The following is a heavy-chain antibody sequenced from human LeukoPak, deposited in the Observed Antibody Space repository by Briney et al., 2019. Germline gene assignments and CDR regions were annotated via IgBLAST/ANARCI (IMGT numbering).Heavy chain of an antibody. CDR1: GGSISSSSYY. CDR3: ARTDISYYDSSGFDY. D-gene: IGHD3-22*01. J-gene: IGHJ4*02. CDR2: IYHSGST. Sequence: SETLSLTCTVSGGSISSSSYYWGWIRQPPGKGLEWIGSIYHSGSTYYNPSLKSRVTISVDTSKNQFSLKLSSVTAADTAVYYCARTDISYYDSSGFDYWGQGTLVTVSS. V-gene: IGHV4-39*07.